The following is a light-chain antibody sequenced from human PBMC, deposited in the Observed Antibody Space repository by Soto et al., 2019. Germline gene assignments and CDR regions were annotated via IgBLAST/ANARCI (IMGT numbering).Light chain of an antibody. CDR1: QSVSTY. V-gene: IGKV3-20*01. Sequence: EIVLTQSPGTLSLSPGERATLSCRASQSVSTYLAWYQQKIGQAPRLLIYGASSRATGIPDRFTGSGSGTDFTLTISRLEPEDFAVYYCQQYGSTPSTCGQGTKLEIK. CDR3: QQYGSTPST. J-gene: IGKJ2*01. CDR2: GAS.